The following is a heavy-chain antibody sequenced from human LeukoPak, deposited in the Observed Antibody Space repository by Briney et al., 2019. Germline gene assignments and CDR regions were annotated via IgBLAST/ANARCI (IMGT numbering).Heavy chain of an antibody. CDR1: GGSISSGPYH. V-gene: IGHV4-30-2*01. CDR2: IYRSGNT. CDR3: ARTYFGNAFDI. D-gene: IGHD1-14*01. J-gene: IGHJ3*02. Sequence: SETLSLTCIVSGGSISSGPYHWSWIRQPAGKGLEWIGYIYRSGNTYYNPSLRSRVTTSLDGTESHFSLTLTSLTAADTAVYYCARTYFGNAFDIWGQGTMVTVSS.